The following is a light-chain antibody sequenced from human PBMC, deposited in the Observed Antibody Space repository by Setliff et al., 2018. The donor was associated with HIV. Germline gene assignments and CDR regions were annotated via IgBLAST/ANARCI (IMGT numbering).Light chain of an antibody. J-gene: IGLJ1*01. CDR3: QSYDSSLSVYV. CDR2: SNT. Sequence: QSVLGQPPSVSGAPGRRVTISCTGSSSNIGAGYDVHWYQQFPGTAPKLVIYSNTNRPSGVPDRFSGSKSGTSASLAITGLQGEDEADYYCQSYDSSLSVYVFGTGTKVTVL. CDR1: SSNIGAGYD. V-gene: IGLV1-40*01.